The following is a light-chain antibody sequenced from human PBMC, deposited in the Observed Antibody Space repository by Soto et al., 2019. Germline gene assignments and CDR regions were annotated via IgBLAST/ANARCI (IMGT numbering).Light chain of an antibody. CDR1: QSVSSY. V-gene: IGKV3-11*01. CDR2: DAS. CDR3: QPRSSSPLT. Sequence: EIVLTQSPATLSFSPGERATLSCRASQSVSSYLAWYQQKPGQAPRLLIYDASNRATGIPARFSGSGSGTDFTLTISRLEPEDFAVDYCQPRSSSPLTFGGGTKVDIK. J-gene: IGKJ4*01.